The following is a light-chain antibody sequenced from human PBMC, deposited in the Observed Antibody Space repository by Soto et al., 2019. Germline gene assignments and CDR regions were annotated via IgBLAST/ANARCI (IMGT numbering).Light chain of an antibody. V-gene: IGLV2-14*01. CDR2: EVR. Sequence: QSVLTQPASVSGSPGQSITISCAGTMRDVGAYNLVSWYQQHPGRAPQLIIYEVRNRPSGISFRFSGSKSGNTASLTISGLQAEDEADYYCSSFADSSARDYVFGGGTKLTVL. CDR3: SSFADSSARDYV. CDR1: MRDVGAYNL. J-gene: IGLJ1*01.